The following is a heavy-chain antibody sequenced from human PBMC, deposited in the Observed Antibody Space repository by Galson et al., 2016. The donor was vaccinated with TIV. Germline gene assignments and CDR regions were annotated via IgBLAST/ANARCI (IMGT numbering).Heavy chain of an antibody. V-gene: IGHV2-70*17. Sequence: ALVKPTQTLTLTCTFSGFSLSTYGMSVGWIRQPPGKALEWLARIDWDDDKFYNSSLKTRLTISKDISRNQVVLTMTNMDHLDTSTYYCSRAPISIFGLATSYYFDYWGQGTLVTVSS. J-gene: IGHJ4*02. D-gene: IGHD3-3*01. CDR3: SRAPISIFGLATSYYFDY. CDR1: GFSLSTYGMS. CDR2: IDWDDDK.